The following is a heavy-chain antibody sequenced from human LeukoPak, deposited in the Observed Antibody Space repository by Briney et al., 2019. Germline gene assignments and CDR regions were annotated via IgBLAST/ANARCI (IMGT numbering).Heavy chain of an antibody. Sequence: PSETLSLTCTVSGGSISSGVYYWSWIRQPPGKGLEWIGYIYHSGSTYYNPSLKSRVTISVDTSKNQFSLKLSSVTAADTAVYYCARGRLLWFGELLRNWFDPWGQGTLVTVSS. V-gene: IGHV4-30-2*01. CDR1: GGSISSGVYY. CDR3: ARGRLLWFGELLRNWFDP. J-gene: IGHJ5*02. CDR2: IYHSGST. D-gene: IGHD3-10*01.